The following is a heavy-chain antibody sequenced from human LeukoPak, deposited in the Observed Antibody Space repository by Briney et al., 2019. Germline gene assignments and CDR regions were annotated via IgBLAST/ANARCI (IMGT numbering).Heavy chain of an antibody. J-gene: IGHJ4*02. CDR3: TRERKYYYDSSGYFDY. CDR1: GFTFSGSA. D-gene: IGHD3-22*01. Sequence: GGSLRLSCAASGFTFSGSAMHWVRQASGKGLEWVGRIRSKANSYATAYAASVKGRFTISRDDSKNTAYLQMNSLKTEDTAVYYCTRERKYYYDSSGYFDYWGQGTLVTVSP. V-gene: IGHV3-73*01. CDR2: IRSKANSYAT.